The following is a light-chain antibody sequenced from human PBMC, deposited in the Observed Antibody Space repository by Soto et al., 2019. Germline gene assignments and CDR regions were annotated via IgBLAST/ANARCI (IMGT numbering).Light chain of an antibody. J-gene: IGKJ2*01. CDR3: QQYDSSSPT. Sequence: DIQMTQSPSTLSASVGDGVTITCRASPNISVWLAWYQQRPGKAPKFLIYDASSLETGGPSRFSGSVSGTEFTLTILSLETDDFATYYCQQYDSSSPTFGQGTKLEIK. CDR2: DAS. V-gene: IGKV1-5*01. CDR1: PNISVW.